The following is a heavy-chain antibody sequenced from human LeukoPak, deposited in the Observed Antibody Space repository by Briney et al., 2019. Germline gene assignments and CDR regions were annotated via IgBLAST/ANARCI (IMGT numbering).Heavy chain of an antibody. Sequence: SETLSLTCTVSGGSISSSSYYWGWIRQPPGKGLEWIGSIYYSGSTYYNPSLKSRVTISVDTSKNQFSLKLSSVTAADTAVYYCARLPPILTMVRGVIRYYYYYMDVWGKGTTVTISS. V-gene: IGHV4-39*01. D-gene: IGHD3-10*01. CDR2: IYYSGST. CDR3: ARLPPILTMVRGVIRYYYYYMDV. J-gene: IGHJ6*03. CDR1: GGSISSSSYY.